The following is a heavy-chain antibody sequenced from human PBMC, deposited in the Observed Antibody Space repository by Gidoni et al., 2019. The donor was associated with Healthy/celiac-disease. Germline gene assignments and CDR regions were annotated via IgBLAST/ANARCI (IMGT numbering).Heavy chain of an antibody. CDR2: IYYSGST. V-gene: IGHV4-59*01. J-gene: IGHJ4*02. CDR1: GGSISSYY. CDR3: ARARMEQLVLVGAFDY. Sequence: QVQLQESGPGLVKPSETLSLTCTVSGGSISSYYWSWIRQPPGKGLEWIGYIYYSGSTNYNPSLKSRVTISVDTSKNQFSLKLSSVTAADTAVYYCARARMEQLVLVGAFDYWGQGTLVTVSS. D-gene: IGHD6-6*01.